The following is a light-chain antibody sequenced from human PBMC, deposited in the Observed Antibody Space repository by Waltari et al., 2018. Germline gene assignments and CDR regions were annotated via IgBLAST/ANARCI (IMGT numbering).Light chain of an antibody. V-gene: IGLV2-14*03. CDR1: SSDVGTYDY. CDR2: DVT. CDR3: SSYTTSSTVYV. Sequence: QSALTQPASVSGSPGQSITISCTGTSSDVGTYDYVSWYQQHPGKAPKLMIYDVTKRPSRIANRFSGSKSGNTADLTISGLQAEDEADYYCSSYTTSSTVYVFGTGTKVTVL. J-gene: IGLJ1*01.